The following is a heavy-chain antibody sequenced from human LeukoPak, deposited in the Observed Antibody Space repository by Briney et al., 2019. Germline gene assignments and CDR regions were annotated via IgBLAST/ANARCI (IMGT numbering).Heavy chain of an antibody. J-gene: IGHJ4*02. D-gene: IGHD2-2*01. CDR1: GFTFSSYG. Sequence: GGSLRLSCAASGFTFSSYGMHWVRQAPGKGLEWVAFIRYDGSNKYYADSVKGRFTISRGNSKNTLYLQMSSLRAEDTAVYYCAKDRAGYCSSTSCYDFDYWGQGTLVTVSS. V-gene: IGHV3-30*02. CDR3: AKDRAGYCSSTSCYDFDY. CDR2: IRYDGSNK.